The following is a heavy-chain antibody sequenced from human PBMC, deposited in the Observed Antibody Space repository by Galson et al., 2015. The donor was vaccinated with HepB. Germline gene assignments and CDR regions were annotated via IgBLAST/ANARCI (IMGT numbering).Heavy chain of an antibody. CDR3: ARGGVGGIVGAFYGY. CDR1: GGTFSSYA. Sequence: SVKVSCKASGGTFSSYAISWVRQAPGQGLEWMGGIIPIFGTANYAQKFQGRVTITADESTSTAYMELSSLRSEDTAVYYCARGGVGGIVGAFYGYWGQGTLVTVSS. D-gene: IGHD1-26*01. J-gene: IGHJ4*02. CDR2: IIPIFGTA. V-gene: IGHV1-69*13.